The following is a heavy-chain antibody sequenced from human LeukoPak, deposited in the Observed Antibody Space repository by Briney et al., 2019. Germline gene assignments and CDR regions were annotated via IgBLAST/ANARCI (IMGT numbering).Heavy chain of an antibody. J-gene: IGHJ4*02. CDR2: ISASGGRT. D-gene: IGHD4-17*01. CDR3: ATPPTVTRNY. Sequence: GGSLRLSCAASRFTFSSYAMSWVRQAPGKGLEWVSSISASGGRTYHADSVKGRFTISRDNSKNTLYLQMNSLRAEDTAVYFCATPPTVTRNYWGQGILVTVSS. CDR1: RFTFSSYA. V-gene: IGHV3-23*01.